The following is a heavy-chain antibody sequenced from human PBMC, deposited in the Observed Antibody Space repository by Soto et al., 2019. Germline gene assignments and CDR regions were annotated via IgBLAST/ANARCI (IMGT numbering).Heavy chain of an antibody. J-gene: IGHJ5*02. CDR2: HYSGGST. D-gene: IGHD1-26*01. CDR1: GFSVSSNY. CDR3: ARHRHPRGTVGATSPLDP. Sequence: VGSLRLSCAISGFSVSSNYLSWVRQAPGKGLEWVSVHYSGGSTYYADSVQGRFTISGDKSNNTLYLQMRRVRAEDTAVYFCARHRHPRGTVGATSPLDPWGQGTQVTVSS. V-gene: IGHV3-53*01.